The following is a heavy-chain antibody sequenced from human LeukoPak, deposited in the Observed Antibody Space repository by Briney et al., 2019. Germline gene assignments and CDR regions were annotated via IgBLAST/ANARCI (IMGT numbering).Heavy chain of an antibody. J-gene: IGHJ5*02. CDR3: ARDNLPSIVVVPAGFDP. CDR1: GFTFSSYA. Sequence: SGGSLRLSCAASGFTFSSYAMHWVRQAPGKGLEYVSAISSNGGSTYYANSAKGRFTISRDNSKNTLYLQMGSLRAEDMAVYYCARDNLPSIVVVPAGFDPWGQGTLVTVSS. V-gene: IGHV3-64*01. D-gene: IGHD2-2*01. CDR2: ISSNGGST.